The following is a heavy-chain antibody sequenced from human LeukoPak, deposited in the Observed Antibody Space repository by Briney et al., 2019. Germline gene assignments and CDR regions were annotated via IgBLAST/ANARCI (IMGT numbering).Heavy chain of an antibody. Sequence: KPSETLSLTCTVSGGSISSSSYYWGWIRQPPGKGLEWIGSIYYSGSTYYNPSLKSRVTISVDTSKNQFSLKLSSVTAADTAVYYCARQTCSGGSCYLDYWGQGTLVTVSS. J-gene: IGHJ4*02. CDR1: GGSISSSSYY. CDR3: ARQTCSGGSCYLDY. D-gene: IGHD2-15*01. CDR2: IYYSGST. V-gene: IGHV4-39*01.